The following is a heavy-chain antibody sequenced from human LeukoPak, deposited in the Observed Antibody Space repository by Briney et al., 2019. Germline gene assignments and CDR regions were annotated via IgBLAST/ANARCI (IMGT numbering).Heavy chain of an antibody. V-gene: IGHV4-39*07. CDR1: GGSINSNSYY. J-gene: IGHJ4*02. CDR3: ARADNLFDSSGYYWTV. Sequence: SETLSLTCTVSGGSINSNSYYWGWIRQPPGKGLEWIANIYYSGSTSYNPSLRSRVTIPVDTSKNQFSLRLTSVTAADTAVYYCARADNLFDSSGYYWTVWGQGTLVTVSS. D-gene: IGHD3-22*01. CDR2: IYYSGST.